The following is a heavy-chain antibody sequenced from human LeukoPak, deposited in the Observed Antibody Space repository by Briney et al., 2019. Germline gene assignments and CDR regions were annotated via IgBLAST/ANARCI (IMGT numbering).Heavy chain of an antibody. V-gene: IGHV1-8*02. CDR1: GGTFSSYA. D-gene: IGHD5-12*01. CDR3: AKEGWSHSGYGLFNY. J-gene: IGHJ4*02. CDR2: MNPNSGNT. Sequence: ASVKVSCKASGGTFSSYAINWVRQATGQGLEWMGWMNPNSGNTGYAQKFQGRVTMTRNTSISTAYMELSSLRSEDTAVYYCAKEGWSHSGYGLFNYWGQGTLVTVSS.